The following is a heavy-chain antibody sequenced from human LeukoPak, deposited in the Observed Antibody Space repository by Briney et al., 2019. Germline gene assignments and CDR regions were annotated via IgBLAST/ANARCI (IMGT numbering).Heavy chain of an antibody. CDR3: ARDYDSSGYYGN. CDR1: GGSITSYY. D-gene: IGHD3-22*01. V-gene: IGHV4-59*01. Sequence: PSETLSLTCTVSGGSITSYYWSWIRQPPGTGLERIGYIYHSGSTNYNPSLKSRVTISVDTSKNQFSLKLSSVTAADTAVYYCARDYDSSGYYGNWGQGTLVTVSS. J-gene: IGHJ4*02. CDR2: IYHSGST.